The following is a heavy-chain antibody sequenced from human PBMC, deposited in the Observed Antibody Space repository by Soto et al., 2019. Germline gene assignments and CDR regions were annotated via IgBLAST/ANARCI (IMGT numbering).Heavy chain of an antibody. J-gene: IGHJ4*02. CDR2: ISGSGGST. CDR1: GFTFRWFG. CDR3: AKRAAVAHYVYYFDY. V-gene: IGHV3-23*01. Sequence: PGGSLRLSCAGSGFTFRWFGMNWVRQAPGKGLEWVSAISGSGGSTYYADFVKGRFTISRDNSKNTLYLQMNSLRAEDTAVYYCAKRAAVAHYVYYFDYWGQGTLVTVSS. D-gene: IGHD6-19*01.